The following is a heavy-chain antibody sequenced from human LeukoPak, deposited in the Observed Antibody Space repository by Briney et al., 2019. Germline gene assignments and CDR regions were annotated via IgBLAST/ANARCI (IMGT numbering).Heavy chain of an antibody. V-gene: IGHV3-64*01. CDR3: ARALRSGYYDY. J-gene: IGHJ4*02. CDR1: GFTFSNYD. D-gene: IGHD3-22*01. Sequence: PGGSLRLSCAASGFTFSNYDMHWVRQAPGKGLEYVSAISNDGGRTYYANSVRGRFTISRGNSKNTLYLQMGSLRAEDMAVYYCARALRSGYYDYWGQGTLVTASS. CDR2: ISNDGGRT.